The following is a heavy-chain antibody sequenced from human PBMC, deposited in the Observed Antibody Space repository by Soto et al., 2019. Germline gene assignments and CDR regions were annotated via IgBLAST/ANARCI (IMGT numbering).Heavy chain of an antibody. CDR2: IWYDGRNT. CDR3: ARTAYYYDSSGYYFDC. J-gene: IGHJ4*02. Sequence: PGGSLRLSCAASGFTFSSYGMHWVRQAPGKGLEWVAVIWYDGRNTYYADSVKGRFTIYRDNSKNTLYLQMNSLRAEDTAVYYCARTAYYYDSSGYYFDCWGQGTLVTVAS. V-gene: IGHV3-33*01. CDR1: GFTFSSYG. D-gene: IGHD3-22*01.